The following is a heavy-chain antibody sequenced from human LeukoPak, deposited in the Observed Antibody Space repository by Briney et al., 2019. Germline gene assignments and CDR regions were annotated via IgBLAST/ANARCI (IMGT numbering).Heavy chain of an antibody. V-gene: IGHV1-46*01. CDR2: INPSGGST. D-gene: IGHD3-10*01. J-gene: IGHJ5*02. CDR1: GYTFTSYY. CDR3: ARQGFGERSWFDP. Sequence: ASVKVSCKASGYTFTSYYMHWVRQAPGQGLEWMGIINPSGGSTSYAQKFQGRVTMTRDMSTSTVYMELSSLRSEDTAVYYCARQGFGERSWFDPWGQGTLVTVSS.